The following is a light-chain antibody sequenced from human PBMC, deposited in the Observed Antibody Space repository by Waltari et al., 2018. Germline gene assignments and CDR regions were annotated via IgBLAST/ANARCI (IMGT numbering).Light chain of an antibody. CDR2: EVS. CDR3: SSYAGSNNVV. V-gene: IGLV2-8*01. Sequence: QSALPQPPSASGSPGQSVTTSCTGTSSAVGGYNYVPWYQQPPGKAPKLMIYEVSKRPSGVPDRFSGSKSGNTASLTVSGLQAEDEADYYCSSYAGSNNVVFGGGTKLTVL. J-gene: IGLJ2*01. CDR1: SSAVGGYNY.